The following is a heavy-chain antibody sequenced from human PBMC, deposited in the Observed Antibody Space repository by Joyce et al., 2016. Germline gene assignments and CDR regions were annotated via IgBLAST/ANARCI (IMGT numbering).Heavy chain of an antibody. Sequence: EVQLVESGGGLVQSCRSLRLSCAASGFTFDDYAMHWVRQAPGKGLVWVSGISWNSGTIGYADSVKGRFTISRDNAKNSLYLQMNSLRAEDTALYYCAKDTLAYYDSSGYYDYWGQGTLVTVSS. J-gene: IGHJ4*02. D-gene: IGHD3-22*01. CDR2: ISWNSGTI. V-gene: IGHV3-9*01. CDR1: GFTFDDYA. CDR3: AKDTLAYYDSSGYYDY.